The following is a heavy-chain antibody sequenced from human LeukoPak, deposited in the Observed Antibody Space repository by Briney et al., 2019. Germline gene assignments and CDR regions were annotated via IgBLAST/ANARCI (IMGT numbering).Heavy chain of an antibody. CDR3: AKGFSSSWTTSFDY. CDR2: INPNSGGT. CDR1: GYTFTGYY. V-gene: IGHV1-2*02. D-gene: IGHD6-13*01. J-gene: IGHJ4*02. Sequence: GASVKVSCKASGYTFTGYYMHWVRQAPGQGLEWMGWINPNSGGTNYAQKFQGRVTMTRDTSISTAYMELNSLRAEDTALYYCAKGFSSSWTTSFDYWGQGTLVTVSS.